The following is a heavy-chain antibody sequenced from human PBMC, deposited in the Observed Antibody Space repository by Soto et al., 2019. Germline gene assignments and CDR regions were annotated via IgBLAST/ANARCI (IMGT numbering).Heavy chain of an antibody. CDR1: GGSISSSSYY. Sequence: SETLSLTCTVSGGSISSSSYYWGWIRQPPGKGLEWIGSIYYSGSTYYNPSLKSRVTISVDTSKNQFSLKLSSVTAADTAVYYCASGPEQQPIDYWGQGTLVTVSS. D-gene: IGHD6-13*01. J-gene: IGHJ4*02. CDR2: IYYSGST. V-gene: IGHV4-39*01. CDR3: ASGPEQQPIDY.